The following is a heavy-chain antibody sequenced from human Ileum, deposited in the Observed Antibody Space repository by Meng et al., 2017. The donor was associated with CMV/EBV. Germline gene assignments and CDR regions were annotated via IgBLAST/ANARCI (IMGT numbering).Heavy chain of an antibody. V-gene: IGHV4-34*01. CDR2: INHSGST. D-gene: IGHD4-23*01. J-gene: IGHJ4*02. Sequence: LSLTCAGYGGSFSGYYWSWIRQPQGKGLEWIGEINHSGSTNYNPSLKSRVTISVDTSKNQFSLKLSSVTAADTAVYYCASSEVTTEYWGQGTLVTVSS. CDR3: ASSEVTTEY. CDR1: GGSFSGYY.